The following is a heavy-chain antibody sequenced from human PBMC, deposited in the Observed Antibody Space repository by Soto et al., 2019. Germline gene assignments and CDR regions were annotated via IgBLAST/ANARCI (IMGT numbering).Heavy chain of an antibody. CDR1: GYTFTSYG. D-gene: IGHD3-10*01. CDR3: AGDKRLWVGELWGY. CDR2: ISAYNGNT. J-gene: IGHJ4*02. V-gene: IGHV1-18*01. Sequence: QVQLVQSGAEVKKPGASVKVSCKASGYTFTSYGISWVRQAPGQGLEWMGWISAYNGNTNYAQKLQGRVTMTTDTPTRTADVELRCVRPDDTAVYYCAGDKRLWVGELWGYWGQGTLVTVSA.